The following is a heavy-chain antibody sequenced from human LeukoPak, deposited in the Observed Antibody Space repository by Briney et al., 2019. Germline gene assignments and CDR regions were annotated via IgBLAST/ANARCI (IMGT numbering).Heavy chain of an antibody. CDR1: GYTFTGYY. J-gene: IGHJ5*02. D-gene: IGHD1-26*01. V-gene: IGHV1-2*02. CDR2: INPNSGGT. CDR3: ARDLDIVGGRGFDP. Sequence: GASVKVSCKASGYTFTGYYMHWVRQAPGQGLEWMGWINPNSGGTNYAQKFQGRVTMTRDTSISTAHMELSRLRSDDTAVYYCARDLDIVGGRGFDPWGQGTLVTVSS.